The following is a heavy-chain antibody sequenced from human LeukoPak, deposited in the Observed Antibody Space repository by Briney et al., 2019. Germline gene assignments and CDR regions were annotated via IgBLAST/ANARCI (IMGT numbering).Heavy chain of an antibody. CDR2: IIPILGIA. CDR1: GGTFSSYA. J-gene: IGHJ2*01. CDR3: ARSNSSWPKNTAYWYFDL. Sequence: VASVKVSCKASGGTFSSYAISWVRQAPGQGLEWMGRIIPILGIANYAQKFQGRVTITADKSTSTAYMELSSLRSEDTAVYYCARSNSSWPKNTAYWYFDLWGRGTLVTVSS. D-gene: IGHD6-13*01. V-gene: IGHV1-69*04.